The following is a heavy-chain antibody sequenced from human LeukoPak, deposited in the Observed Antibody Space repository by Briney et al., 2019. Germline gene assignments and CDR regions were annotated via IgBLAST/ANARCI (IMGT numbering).Heavy chain of an antibody. V-gene: IGHV1-2*02. Sequence: ASVKVSCKASGYTFTSYDINWVRQATGQGLEWMGWINPNSGGTNYAQKFQGRVAMTRDTSISTADMELSRLRSDDTAVYYCARSGWHYYDSSGYNTWYFDLWGRSTLVTVSS. D-gene: IGHD3-22*01. CDR2: INPNSGGT. CDR1: GYTFTSYD. J-gene: IGHJ2*01. CDR3: ARSGWHYYDSSGYNTWYFDL.